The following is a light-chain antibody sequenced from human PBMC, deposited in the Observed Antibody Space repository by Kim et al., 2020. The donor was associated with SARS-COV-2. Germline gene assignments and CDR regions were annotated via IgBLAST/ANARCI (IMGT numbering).Light chain of an antibody. CDR3: NCRDSSGNHVV. CDR1: SLRSYY. CDR2: GKN. V-gene: IGLV3-19*01. J-gene: IGLJ2*01. Sequence: LGQTVRITCQGDSLRSYYASWYQQKPGQAPVLVIYGKNNRPSGIPDRFSGSTSGTTASLTITGAQAEDEADYYCNCRDSSGNHVVFGGGTKLSVL.